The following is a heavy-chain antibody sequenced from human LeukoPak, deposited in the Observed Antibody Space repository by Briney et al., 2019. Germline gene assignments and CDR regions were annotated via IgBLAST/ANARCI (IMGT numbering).Heavy chain of an antibody. CDR2: IYYSGST. V-gene: IGHV4-59*01. J-gene: IGHJ3*02. Sequence: SETLSLTCTGSGGTISSYYWSWIRQPPGKGLEWIGYIYYSGSTKYNPSLKSRVTISVDPSKNQFSLKLSSVTAADTAVYYCARCLYSSGWETGAFDIWGQGTMVTVSS. CDR1: GGTISSYY. D-gene: IGHD6-19*01. CDR3: ARCLYSSGWETGAFDI.